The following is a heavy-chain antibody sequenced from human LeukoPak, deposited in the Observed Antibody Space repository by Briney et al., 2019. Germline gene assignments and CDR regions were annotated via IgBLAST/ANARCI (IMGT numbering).Heavy chain of an antibody. CDR2: IYHSGST. V-gene: IGHV4-38-2*02. J-gene: IGHJ4*02. CDR3: ARSGIAAAGTAFDY. CDR1: GYSISSGYY. D-gene: IGHD6-13*01. Sequence: SETLSLTCTVSGYSISSGYYWGWIRQPPGKGLEWIGSIYHSGSTYYNPSLKSRVTISVDTSKNQFSLKLSSVTAADTAVYYCARSGIAAAGTAFDYWGQGTLVTVSS.